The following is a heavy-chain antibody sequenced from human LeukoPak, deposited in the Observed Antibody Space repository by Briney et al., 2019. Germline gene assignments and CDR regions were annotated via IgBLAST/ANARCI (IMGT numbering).Heavy chain of an antibody. CDR3: GHDSSGYYSDY. Sequence: SETLSLTCAVYGGSFSGYYWSWIRQPPGKGLEWIGEINHSGSTYYNPSLKSRVTISVDTSKNQFSLKLSSVTAADTAVYYCGHDSSGYYSDYWGQGTLVTVSS. CDR1: GGSFSGYY. CDR2: INHSGST. J-gene: IGHJ4*02. D-gene: IGHD3-22*01. V-gene: IGHV4-34*01.